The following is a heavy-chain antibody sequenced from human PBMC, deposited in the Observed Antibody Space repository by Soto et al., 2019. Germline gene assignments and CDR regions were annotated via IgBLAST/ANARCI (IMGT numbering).Heavy chain of an antibody. J-gene: IGHJ6*02. CDR2: INPSGSRT. D-gene: IGHD6-13*01. Sequence: ASVKVSCKASGYTITSYYMNWVRQGPGQGLEWMVIINPSGSRTSYAQRLQGRVTMTRDTSTSTVYMALSSLRSEDTVAYYCATLAAAGTKTYCYYGMDVWGQGTTVTVSS. CDR3: ATLAAAGTKTYCYYGMDV. V-gene: IGHV1-46*01. CDR1: GYTITSYY.